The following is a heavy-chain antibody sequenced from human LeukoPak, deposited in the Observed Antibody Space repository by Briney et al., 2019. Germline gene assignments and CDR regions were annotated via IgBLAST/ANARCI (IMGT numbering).Heavy chain of an antibody. V-gene: IGHV1-46*01. D-gene: IGHD1-26*01. CDR3: ARDNSVGDNAWWFDP. Sequence: ASVKVSCKASGYTFTSYYMHWVRQAPGQGLEWMGLINPTGGSTGYAQKFQGRVTMTRGMSTSTDYMELSSLRSEDTAIYYCARDNSVGDNAWWFDPWGQGTLVTVSS. CDR1: GYTFTSYY. J-gene: IGHJ5*02. CDR2: INPTGGST.